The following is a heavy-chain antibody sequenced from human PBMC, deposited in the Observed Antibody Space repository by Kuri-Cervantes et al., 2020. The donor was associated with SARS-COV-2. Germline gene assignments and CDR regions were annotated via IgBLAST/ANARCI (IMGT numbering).Heavy chain of an antibody. CDR2: MNPNSGNT. D-gene: IGHD3-22*01. CDR1: GYTFTSYD. V-gene: IGHV1-8*03. Sequence: ASVKDSCKASGYTFTSYDINWVRQATGQGLEWMGWMNPNSGNTGYAQKFQGRVTITRNTSISTAYMELSSLRSEDTAVYYCARATHYDSSGYYYSFDYWGQGTLVTVSS. J-gene: IGHJ4*02. CDR3: ARATHYDSSGYYYSFDY.